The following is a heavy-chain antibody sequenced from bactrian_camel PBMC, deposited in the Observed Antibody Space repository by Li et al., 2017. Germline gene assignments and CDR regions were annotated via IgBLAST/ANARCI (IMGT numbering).Heavy chain of an antibody. D-gene: IGHD4*01. CDR1: GFTFSSSSYA. V-gene: IGHV3S35*01. J-gene: IGHJ4*01. CDR3: VRDALWLARYYSTNDWAY. CDR2: ISSGGSKT. Sequence: DVQLVESGGGLVQPGGSPRLSCAASGFTFSSSSYAMTWVRQAPGKGLEWVSTISSGGSKTYYADSVKGRFTISRDNAKNTVYLQMNSLKPEDTAVHYCVRDALWLARYYSTNDWAYWGQGTQVTVS.